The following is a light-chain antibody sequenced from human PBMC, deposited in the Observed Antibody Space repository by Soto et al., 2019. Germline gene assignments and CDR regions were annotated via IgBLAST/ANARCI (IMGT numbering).Light chain of an antibody. Sequence: EIVLTQSPGTLSLSPGERATLSCRASQSVSSSYLAWYQQKPGQTPRLLISGTSTRATGIPDRFSGSGSGTDFTLTISRLEPEDFAVYYCQQYGSAPFTFGQGTKLEIK. V-gene: IGKV3-20*01. CDR2: GTS. CDR1: QSVSSSY. J-gene: IGKJ2*01. CDR3: QQYGSAPFT.